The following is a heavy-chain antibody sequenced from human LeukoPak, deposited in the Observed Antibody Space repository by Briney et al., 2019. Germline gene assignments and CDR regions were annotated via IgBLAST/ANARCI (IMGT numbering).Heavy chain of an antibody. J-gene: IGHJ4*02. Sequence: PSETLSLTCTVSGGSISSGDYYWSWIRQPPGKGLEWIGYIYYSGSTYYNPSLKSRVTTSVDTSKNQFSLKLSSVTAADTAVYYCARGGSHDYGDYVYFYWGQGTLVTVSS. CDR2: IYYSGST. V-gene: IGHV4-30-4*01. CDR1: GGSISSGDYY. D-gene: IGHD4-17*01. CDR3: ARGGSHDYGDYVYFY.